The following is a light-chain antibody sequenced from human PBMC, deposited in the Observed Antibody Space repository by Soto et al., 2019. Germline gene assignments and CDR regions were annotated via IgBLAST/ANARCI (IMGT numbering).Light chain of an antibody. V-gene: IGKV3-15*01. CDR1: QSVSSN. Sequence: EIVMTQSPATLSVSPGEGGTLSCRASQSVSSNLAWYQQKPGQAPRLLIFGASTRATGIPARFSGSGSGAEFSLTISALQSEDFAIYYCQQYSNWPLTFGGGTKVVIK. CDR2: GAS. CDR3: QQYSNWPLT. J-gene: IGKJ4*01.